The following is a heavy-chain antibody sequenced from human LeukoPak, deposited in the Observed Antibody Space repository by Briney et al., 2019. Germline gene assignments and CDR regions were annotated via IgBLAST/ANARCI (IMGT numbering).Heavy chain of an antibody. CDR2: IYTSGST. J-gene: IGHJ4*02. D-gene: IGHD6-19*01. V-gene: IGHV4-4*07. CDR3: AREMREAVAGPFDY. CDR1: GGSISSYY. Sequence: PSETLSLTCTVSGGSISSYYWSWIRQPAGKGLEWIGRIYTSGSTNYNPSLKSRVTMSVDTSKNQFSLKLSSVTAADTAVYYCAREMREAVAGPFDYWGQGTLVTVSS.